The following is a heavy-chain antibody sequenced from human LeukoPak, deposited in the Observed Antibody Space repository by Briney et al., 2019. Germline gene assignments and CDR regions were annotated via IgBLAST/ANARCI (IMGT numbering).Heavy chain of an antibody. CDR2: IYYSGIT. Sequence: SETLSLXCTVSGGSISSGDYYWNWIRQPPGKGLEWIGYIYYSGITYYNPSLKSRVTISVDTSKNQFSLKLSSVTAAYTAVYYCARDSSYWGQGTLVTVSS. CDR3: ARDSSY. V-gene: IGHV4-30-4*08. J-gene: IGHJ4*02. CDR1: GGSISSGDYY.